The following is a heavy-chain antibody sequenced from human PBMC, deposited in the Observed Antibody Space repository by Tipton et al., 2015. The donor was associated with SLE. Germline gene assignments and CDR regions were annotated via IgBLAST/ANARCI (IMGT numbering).Heavy chain of an antibody. CDR2: IKQDGGEK. CDR1: GFNLGTYW. J-gene: IGHJ3*02. Sequence: SLRLSCVASGFNLGTYWMGWVRQAPGKGLEWVANIKQDGGEKYYMDSVKGRVTISRDNAKNTLYLQMVSLRVEDTAVYYCAREDDAFDIWGQGTMVTVSS. CDR3: AREDDAFDI. V-gene: IGHV3-7*01.